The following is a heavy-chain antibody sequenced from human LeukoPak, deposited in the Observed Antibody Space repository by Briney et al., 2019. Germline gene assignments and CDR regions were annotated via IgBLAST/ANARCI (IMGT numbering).Heavy chain of an antibody. J-gene: IGHJ4*02. D-gene: IGHD6-19*01. CDR1: GFTFSNYG. V-gene: IGHV3-30*02. CDR2: IRYDGSNT. CDR3: AKDSFSGWYAGGYFDY. Sequence: GGSLRISYAASGFTFSNYGMHWVRQAPGKGLEWVAFIRYDGSNTYYADSVKGRFTISRDNSRNTLSLQMDSLRAEDTALYYCAKDSFSGWYAGGYFDYWGQGTLVTVSS.